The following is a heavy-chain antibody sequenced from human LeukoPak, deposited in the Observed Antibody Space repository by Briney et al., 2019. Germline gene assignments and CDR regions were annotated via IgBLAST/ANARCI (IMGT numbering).Heavy chain of an antibody. CDR3: VRHNAARAFDI. D-gene: IGHD1-1*01. Sequence: GGSLRLSCAASGFTFSSFGMHWVRQAPGKGLGWVSRVSDDGSTTTYADSVKGRFTISRDNAKNTLYLQMNSLRPEDTAVYYCVRHNAARAFDIWGQGTMVIVSS. V-gene: IGHV3-74*03. J-gene: IGHJ3*02. CDR2: VSDDGSTT. CDR1: GFTFSSFG.